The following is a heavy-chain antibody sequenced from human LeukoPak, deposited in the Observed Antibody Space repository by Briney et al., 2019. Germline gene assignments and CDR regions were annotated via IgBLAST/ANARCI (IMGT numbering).Heavy chain of an antibody. J-gene: IGHJ4*02. D-gene: IGHD3-3*01. CDR3: AKGGQRYYFWRFAY. CDR1: GFTFSDSA. Sequence: PGGSLRLSCAASGFTFSDSAMNWVRQAPGKGLEWVSSISGSGGSTYYADSVKGRCTISRDNSRNTVFLQMNSLRADDTAVYYCAKGGQRYYFWRFAYWAQGTLVTVSS. CDR2: ISGSGGST. V-gene: IGHV3-23*01.